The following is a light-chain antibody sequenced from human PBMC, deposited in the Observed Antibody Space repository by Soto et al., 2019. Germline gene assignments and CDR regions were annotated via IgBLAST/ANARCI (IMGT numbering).Light chain of an antibody. CDR3: QSYDFSLSAVV. Sequence: QSVLTQPPSVSGAPGQRVTISCTGSSSNIGAGSDVHWYQQLPGTAPKLLITDRFSGSKSGTSASLAITGLQAEDEADYYCQSYDFSLSAVVFGGGTKVTVL. J-gene: IGLJ2*01. V-gene: IGLV1-40*01. CDR1: SSNIGAGSD.